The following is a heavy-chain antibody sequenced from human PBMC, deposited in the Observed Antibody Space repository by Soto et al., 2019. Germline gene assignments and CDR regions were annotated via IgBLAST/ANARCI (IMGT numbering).Heavy chain of an antibody. V-gene: IGHV3-30*18. J-gene: IGHJ6*02. CDR1: GFTFSSYG. Sequence: GGSLRLSCAASGFTFSSYGMHWVRQAPGKGLEWVAVISYDGSNKYYADSVKGRLTISRDNSKTTLYLQMNSLRAEDTAVYYCAKGLMTTDLTYYYYGMDVWGQGTTVTVSS. D-gene: IGHD4-4*01. CDR2: ISYDGSNK. CDR3: AKGLMTTDLTYYYYGMDV.